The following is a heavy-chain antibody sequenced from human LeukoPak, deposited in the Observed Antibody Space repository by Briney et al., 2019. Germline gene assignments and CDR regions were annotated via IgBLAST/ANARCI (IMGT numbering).Heavy chain of an antibody. CDR3: ARDGTAAGLYFDL. J-gene: IGHJ4*01. CDR2: IRQDGGEK. D-gene: IGHD6-13*01. V-gene: IGHV3-7*01. Sequence: GGSLRLSCAVSGFTFTDYWMNWVRQAPGKGLEWVASIRQDGGEKSYVDSVKGRFTISRGNTKSSLYLQINSLRAEDTAVYYCARDGTAAGLYFDLWGQGTLVTVSS. CDR1: GFTFTDYW.